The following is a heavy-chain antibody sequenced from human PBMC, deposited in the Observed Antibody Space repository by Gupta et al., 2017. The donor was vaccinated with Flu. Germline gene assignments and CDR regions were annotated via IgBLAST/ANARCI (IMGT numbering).Heavy chain of an antibody. D-gene: IGHD2-2*01. CDR1: GFTFDDYT. V-gene: IGHV3-9*01. Sequence: EVQLVESGGGLVQPGRSLTLSCAASGFTFDDYTMHWVRQAPGKGLEWVSGISWNSGNIDYADSVKGRFTISRDNAKNSLYLQMSSLSTEDTAFYYCAKGEIVLVPVRLSSYFDYWGLGTLVTVSS. CDR2: ISWNSGNI. CDR3: AKGEIVLVPVRLSSYFDY. J-gene: IGHJ4*03.